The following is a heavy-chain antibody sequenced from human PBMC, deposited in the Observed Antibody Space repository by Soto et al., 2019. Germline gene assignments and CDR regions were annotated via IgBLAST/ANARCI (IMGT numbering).Heavy chain of an antibody. D-gene: IGHD6-13*01. Sequence: QVQLQESGPGLVKPSGTLSLTCAVSGVSISSHDWWTWVRQPPGKGLEWIGESHQSGNTHYNSSLESRVTRSLDKSKNQFSLNLSSVTVADTAVYYCATRYTSRFYWGQGTLVTVSS. V-gene: IGHV4-4*02. J-gene: IGHJ4*02. CDR1: GVSISSHDW. CDR2: SHQSGNT. CDR3: ATRYTSRFY.